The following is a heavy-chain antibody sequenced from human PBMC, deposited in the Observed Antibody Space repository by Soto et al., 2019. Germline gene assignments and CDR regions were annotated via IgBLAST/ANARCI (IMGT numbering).Heavy chain of an antibody. Sequence: QVQLQESGPGLVKPSETLSLTCTVSGGSVSSGSYYWSWIRQPPGKGLEWIGYIYYSGGTNYNPSLKSRVTISVDTSKNQFSLKLSSVTAADTAVYYCAKGSIAARGAGMDVWGQGTTVTVSS. CDR1: GGSVSSGSYY. CDR3: AKGSIAARGAGMDV. V-gene: IGHV4-61*01. D-gene: IGHD6-6*01. CDR2: IYYSGGT. J-gene: IGHJ6*02.